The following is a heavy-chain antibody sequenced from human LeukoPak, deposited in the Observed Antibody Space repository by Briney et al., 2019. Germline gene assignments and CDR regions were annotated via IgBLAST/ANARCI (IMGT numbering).Heavy chain of an antibody. D-gene: IGHD3-10*01. CDR3: AKGPVRGVMWWFDP. CDR1: GFTVSTNY. J-gene: IGHJ5*02. Sequence: PGGSLRLSCAASGFTVSTNYMSWVGQAPGKGLEWVSVIYSGGTTYYADSVKGRFTISRDNSKNTLYLQMNSLRAEDTAVYYCAKGPVRGVMWWFDPWGQGTLVTVSS. CDR2: IYSGGTT. V-gene: IGHV3-66*01.